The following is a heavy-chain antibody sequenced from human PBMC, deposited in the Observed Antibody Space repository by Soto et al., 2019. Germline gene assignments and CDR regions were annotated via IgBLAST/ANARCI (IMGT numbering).Heavy chain of an antibody. J-gene: IGHJ4*02. CDR2: LYSGGST. CDR3: ARLTQYPYYFDF. Sequence: PGGSLRLSCAASGFSVSDNYISWVRQAPGEGLEWVSLLYSGGSTYYADSVKGRFTISRDNSKNTLYLQMNSLRVEDTAVYYCARLTQYPYYFDFWGQGTLVTVSS. D-gene: IGHD2-2*02. CDR1: GFSVSDNY. V-gene: IGHV3-53*01.